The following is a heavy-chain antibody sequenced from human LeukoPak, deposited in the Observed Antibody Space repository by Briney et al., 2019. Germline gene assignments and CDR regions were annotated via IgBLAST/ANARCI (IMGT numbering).Heavy chain of an antibody. V-gene: IGHV3-21*01. CDR2: ISSSSSFI. Sequence: PGGSLRLSCAASGFTFSRYSMNWVRQAPGKGLEWVSSISSSSSFIYYSDSLKGRFTISRDNAKNSLYLQMNSLRAEDTAVYYCARPAYGSSSWYSYYYYMDVWGKGTTVTVSS. CDR1: GFTFSRYS. J-gene: IGHJ6*03. CDR3: ARPAYGSSSWYSYYYYMDV. D-gene: IGHD6-13*01.